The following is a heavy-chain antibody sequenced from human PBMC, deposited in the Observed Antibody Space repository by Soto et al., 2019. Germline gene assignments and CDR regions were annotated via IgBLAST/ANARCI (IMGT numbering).Heavy chain of an antibody. CDR1: GFPCRSYA. D-gene: IGHD2-8*01. V-gene: IGHV3-23*01. CDR2: ISGSGGST. Sequence: VGSLRLSSTASGFPCRSYAMSWVRQATGKGLEWVSAISGSGGSTYYADSVKGRFTISRDNSKNTLYLQMNSLRAEDTAVYYCAKGAYCTNGVCYLNYYYMDVWGKGTTVTVSS. CDR3: AKGAYCTNGVCYLNYYYMDV. J-gene: IGHJ6*03.